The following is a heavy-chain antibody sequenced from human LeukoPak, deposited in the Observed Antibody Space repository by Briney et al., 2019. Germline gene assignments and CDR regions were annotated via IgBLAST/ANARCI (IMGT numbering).Heavy chain of an antibody. V-gene: IGHV3-13*01. CDR3: VREHSKVFDP. J-gene: IGHJ5*02. CDR1: GFTFSDYD. CDR2: ITTAGDT. Sequence: GGSLRLSCAASGFTFSDYDMHWVRQATGKGLEWVSGITTAGDTSYPGSVKGRFIISRENAKNSLYLQMYSLRAEDTAVYYCVREHSKVFDPWGQGTLVTVSS.